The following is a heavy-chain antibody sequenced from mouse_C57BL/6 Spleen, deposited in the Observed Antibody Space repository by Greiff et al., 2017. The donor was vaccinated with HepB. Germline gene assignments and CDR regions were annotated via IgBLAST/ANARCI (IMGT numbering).Heavy chain of an antibody. Sequence: QVQLQQPGAELVKPGASVKLSCKASGYTFTSYWMHWVKQRPGQGLEWIGMIHPNSGSTNYNEKFKSKATLTVDKSSSTAYMQLSSLTSEDSAVYYCATPYGSSPVAYWGQGTLVTVSA. CDR2: IHPNSGST. CDR3: ATPYGSSPVAY. D-gene: IGHD1-1*01. CDR1: GYTFTSYW. V-gene: IGHV1-64*01. J-gene: IGHJ3*01.